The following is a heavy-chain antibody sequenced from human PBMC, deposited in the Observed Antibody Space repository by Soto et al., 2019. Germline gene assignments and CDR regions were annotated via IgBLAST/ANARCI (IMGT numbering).Heavy chain of an antibody. Sequence: EVQLVESGGGLVQPGGSLRLSCAASGFTFSTYSMNWVRQAPGKGLEWIAFISAGSNNIYYADSVRGRFTISRDNAANSLYLQMNSLSDEDTAVYYCARLYSTSSVNRWFDPWGQGTLVTVSS. V-gene: IGHV3-48*02. J-gene: IGHJ5*02. D-gene: IGHD6-6*01. CDR1: GFTFSTYS. CDR2: ISAGSNNI. CDR3: ARLYSTSSVNRWFDP.